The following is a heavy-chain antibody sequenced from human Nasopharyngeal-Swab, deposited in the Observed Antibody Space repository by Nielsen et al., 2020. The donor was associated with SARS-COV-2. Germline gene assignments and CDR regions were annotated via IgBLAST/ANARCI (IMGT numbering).Heavy chain of an antibody. CDR3: ARDSVVYGWALLN. Sequence: SVKVSCKASGGTFSSYAISWVRQAPGQGLEWMGGIIPIFGTANYAQKFQGRVTITADESTSTAYMELSSLRSEDTAVYYCARDSVVYGWALLNWGQGTLVTVSS. V-gene: IGHV1-69*13. CDR1: GGTFSSYA. D-gene: IGHD2-8*02. J-gene: IGHJ4*02. CDR2: IIPIFGTA.